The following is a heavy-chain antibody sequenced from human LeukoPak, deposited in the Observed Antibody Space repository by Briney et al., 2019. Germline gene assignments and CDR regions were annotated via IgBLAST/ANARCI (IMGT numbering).Heavy chain of an antibody. J-gene: IGHJ5*02. D-gene: IGHD3-9*01. CDR3: ARDSSPDTYYDILTGYDT. CDR1: GGSISSYX. V-gene: IGHV4-59*01. CDR2: IYYSGST. Sequence: SVSGGSISSYXWXWIRQPPGKGXXXVXYIYYSGSTNYTPSLKRRVTISVDTSKNQFSLKVSSVTAADTAVYYCARDSSPDTYYDILTGYDTWGQGTLVTVSS.